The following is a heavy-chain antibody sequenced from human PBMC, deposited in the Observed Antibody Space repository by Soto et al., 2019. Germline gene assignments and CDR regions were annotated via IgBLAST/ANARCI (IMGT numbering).Heavy chain of an antibody. Sequence: GGSLRLSCAASGFTFSSYGMHWVRQAPGKGLEWVAVISYDGSNKYYADSVKGRFTISRDNSKNTLYLQMNSLRAEDTAVYYCAILREHHYDFWSGYYEIGDGMDVWGQGTTVTVSS. CDR3: AILREHHYDFWSGYYEIGDGMDV. V-gene: IGHV3-30*03. CDR2: ISYDGSNK. J-gene: IGHJ6*02. CDR1: GFTFSSYG. D-gene: IGHD3-3*01.